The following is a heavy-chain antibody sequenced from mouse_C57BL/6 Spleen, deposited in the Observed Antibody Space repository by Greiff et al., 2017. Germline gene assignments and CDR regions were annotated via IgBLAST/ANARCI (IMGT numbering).Heavy chain of an antibody. Sequence: VQLKESGEGLVKPGGSLKLSCAASGFTFSSYAMSWVRQTPEKRLEWVAYISSGGDYIYYADTVKGRFTISIDNARNTLYLQMSSLKSEDTAMYYCTRDGYYDYDSFDYWGQGTTLTVSS. CDR1: GFTFSSYA. D-gene: IGHD2-4*01. J-gene: IGHJ2*01. V-gene: IGHV5-9-1*02. CDR3: TRDGYYDYDSFDY. CDR2: ISSGGDYI.